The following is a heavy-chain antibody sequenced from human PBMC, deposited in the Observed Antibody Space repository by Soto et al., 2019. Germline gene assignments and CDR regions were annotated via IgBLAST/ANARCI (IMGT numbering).Heavy chain of an antibody. D-gene: IGHD3-16*01. CDR3: AGDGGFSASAP. V-gene: IGHV3-64*01. CDR1: GFTFRNYA. Sequence: EVQLVESGGGLVQPGGSLRLSCASSGFTFRNYAMHWVRQAPGKGLEYVSAISSNGDTTYYANSVKGRFTISRDNSKNRVYLQGVGVRTEEVAVYYWAGDGGFSASAPGGQGTLVTVSS. CDR2: ISSNGDTT. J-gene: IGHJ5*02.